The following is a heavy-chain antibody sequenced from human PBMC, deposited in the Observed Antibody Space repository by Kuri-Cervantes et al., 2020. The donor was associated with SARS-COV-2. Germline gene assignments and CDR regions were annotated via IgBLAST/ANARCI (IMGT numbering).Heavy chain of an antibody. CDR1: GGSISSDRYY. CDR3: ARGTHYFDSTTSWSTGWV. Sequence: SETLSLTCTVSGGSISSDRYYWSWIRQPAGKGLEWIGRIYPSGSTNYHPSLKSRVTLSVDTSKNQFSLKLSSVTAADTAVYYCARGTHYFDSTTSWSTGWVWGQGTLVTVSS. D-gene: IGHD3-22*01. CDR2: IYPSGST. J-gene: IGHJ4*02. V-gene: IGHV4-61*02.